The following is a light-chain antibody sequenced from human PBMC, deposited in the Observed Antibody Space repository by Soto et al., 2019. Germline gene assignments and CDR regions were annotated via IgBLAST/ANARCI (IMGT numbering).Light chain of an antibody. Sequence: QSALNQPASMSGTPGQTNPDSHTATSSYVGRYDLVSWYQQLLGKAPKLIVYEVSKRPSVVSTRFSGSKSGDTASLTISGLQAEDECDYYCCSYAGRSTFYVFGTGTKVTVL. CDR3: CSYAGRSTFYV. V-gene: IGLV2-23*02. J-gene: IGLJ1*01. CDR1: SSYVGRYDL. CDR2: EVS.